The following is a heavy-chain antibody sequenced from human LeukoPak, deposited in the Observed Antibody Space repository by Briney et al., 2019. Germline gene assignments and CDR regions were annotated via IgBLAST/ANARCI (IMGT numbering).Heavy chain of an antibody. D-gene: IGHD1-26*01. CDR1: GGSISSSSYY. J-gene: IGHJ4*02. Sequence: PSETLSHTRTVSGGSISSSSYYWAWTRQAPREGLEWIGYIYHTGSTYYNPSLKSRVIIFVDTSKNHYSLKLTSVTAADTAVYYCARVWEPKGTGTYYFDYWGQGALVTVSS. CDR2: IYHTGST. V-gene: IGHV4-39*02. CDR3: ARVWEPKGTGTYYFDY.